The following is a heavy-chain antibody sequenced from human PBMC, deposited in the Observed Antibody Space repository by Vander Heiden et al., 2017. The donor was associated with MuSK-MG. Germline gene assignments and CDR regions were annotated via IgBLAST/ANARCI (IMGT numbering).Heavy chain of an antibody. D-gene: IGHD5-12*01. CDR2: IYYSGST. CDR3: ARHREMATFDY. V-gene: IGHV4-39*01. Sequence: QLQLQESGPGLVKPSEHLSVTCTVPGCPFSSSSYDWGWIRKASGKGLEWIGSIYYSGSTYYSPSLKSRVTISVDTSKNQFSLKLSSVTAADTAVYYCARHREMATFDYWGQGTLVTVSS. J-gene: IGHJ4*02. CDR1: GCPFSSSSYD.